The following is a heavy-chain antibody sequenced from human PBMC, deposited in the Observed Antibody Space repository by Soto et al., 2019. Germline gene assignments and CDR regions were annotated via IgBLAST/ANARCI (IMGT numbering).Heavy chain of an antibody. CDR2: TFAHDEK. CDR1: GFSLSDGRMG. CDR3: ARTLGTNFDY. V-gene: IGHV2-26*01. Sequence: SGPTLVNPTETLTLTCTVSGFSLSDGRMGVSWIRQPPGKALEWLANTFAHDEKSYSASLRGRVSISRDTSKSQVVLTLTNIDPVDTGTYYCARTLGTNFDYWGQGTLVTVSS. D-gene: IGHD5-12*01. J-gene: IGHJ4*02.